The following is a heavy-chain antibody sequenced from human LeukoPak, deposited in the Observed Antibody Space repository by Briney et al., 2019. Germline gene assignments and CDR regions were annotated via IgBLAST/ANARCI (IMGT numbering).Heavy chain of an antibody. V-gene: IGHV1-2*06. CDR3: ARDYCSSTSCLFDY. Sequence: ASVKVSCKASGYTFTGYYMHWVRQAPGQGLEWMGRINPNSGGTNYAQKFQGRVTMTRDTSISTAYMDLGRLTSDDTAVYYCARDYCSSTSCLFDYWGQGTLVTVSS. J-gene: IGHJ4*02. CDR1: GYTFTGYY. CDR2: INPNSGGT. D-gene: IGHD2-2*01.